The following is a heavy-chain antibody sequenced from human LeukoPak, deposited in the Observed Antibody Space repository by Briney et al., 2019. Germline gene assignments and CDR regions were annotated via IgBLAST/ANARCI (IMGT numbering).Heavy chain of an antibody. D-gene: IGHD1-1*01. CDR3: ARAGTELEPAIDY. J-gene: IGHJ4*02. Sequence: DPSETLSLTCTVSGGSISSYYWSWIRQPPGKGLEWIGYIYYSGSTNYNPSLKSRVTISVDTSKNQFSLKLSSVTAADTAVYYCARAGTELEPAIDYWGQGTLVTVSS. V-gene: IGHV4-59*08. CDR1: GGSISSYY. CDR2: IYYSGST.